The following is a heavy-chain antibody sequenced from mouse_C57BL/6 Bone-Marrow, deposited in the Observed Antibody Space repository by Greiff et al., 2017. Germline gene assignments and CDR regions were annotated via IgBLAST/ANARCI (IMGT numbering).Heavy chain of an antibody. CDR1: GFSLTSYG. D-gene: IGHD2-4*01. Sequence: QVQLQQSGPGLVAPSQSLSITCTVSGFSLTSYGVDWVRQSPGKGLEWLGVIWGVGSTNYNSALKSRLSISKDNSKSQVFLKMNSLQTDDTAMYYCASYDYDVAWFAYWGQGTLVTVSA. V-gene: IGHV2-6*01. CDR2: IWGVGST. J-gene: IGHJ3*01. CDR3: ASYDYDVAWFAY.